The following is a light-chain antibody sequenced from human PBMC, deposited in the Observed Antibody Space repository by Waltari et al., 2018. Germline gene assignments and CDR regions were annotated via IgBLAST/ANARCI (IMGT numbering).Light chain of an antibody. CDR2: EAS. J-gene: IGKJ4*01. V-gene: IGKV1-33*01. Sequence: DIQMTQSPSSLSASVGDRVTITCQASQDIRKSLNWYQQKPGQAPKLLISEASLLQRGVPSRFSGSGSGTDFSFSIVSLRPEDIATYYCQQHDDLPLTFGGGTKIEI. CDR1: QDIRKS. CDR3: QQHDDLPLT.